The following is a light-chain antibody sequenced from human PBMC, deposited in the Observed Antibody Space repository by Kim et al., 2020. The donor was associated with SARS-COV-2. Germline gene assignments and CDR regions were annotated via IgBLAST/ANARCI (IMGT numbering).Light chain of an antibody. V-gene: IGKV1-39*01. CDR3: HQTYRNPRT. CDR2: DAS. CDR1: ESIDTY. J-gene: IGKJ1*01. Sequence: ASAGDGGTITCRASESIDTYLNWYQQKPGKAPNLLMYDASTLQTGVPSRFSGSGSGTVFTLTINSLQLEDFATYYCHQTYRNPRTFGQGTKVDIK.